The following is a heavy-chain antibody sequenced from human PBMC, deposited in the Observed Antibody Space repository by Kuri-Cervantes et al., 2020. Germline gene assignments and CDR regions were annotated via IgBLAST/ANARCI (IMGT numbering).Heavy chain of an antibody. CDR1: GFTVSSNY. D-gene: IGHD2-21*02. CDR2: IYHSGST. J-gene: IGHJ4*02. V-gene: IGHV4-59*02. Sequence: GSLRLSCAASGFTVSSNYMSWVRQAPGKGLEWIGYIYHSGSTYYNPSLKSRVTISVDTSKSQFSLKLSSVTAADTAVYYCARSSCGGDCYSAPTLIAYWGQGTLVNVSS. CDR3: ARSSCGGDCYSAPTLIAY.